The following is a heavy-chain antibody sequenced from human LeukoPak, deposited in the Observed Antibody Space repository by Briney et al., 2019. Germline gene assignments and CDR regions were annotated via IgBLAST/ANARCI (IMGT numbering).Heavy chain of an antibody. CDR3: AREIFLGYYYMDV. Sequence: SETLSLTCTVSGGSSSSSYWSWIRQPPGKGLEWIGYIYYSGSTNYNPSLKSRVTISVDTSKNQFSLKLSSVTAADTAVYYCAREIFLGYYYMDVWGKGTTVTISS. CDR1: GGSSSSSY. J-gene: IGHJ6*03. D-gene: IGHD3-3*01. CDR2: IYYSGST. V-gene: IGHV4-59*12.